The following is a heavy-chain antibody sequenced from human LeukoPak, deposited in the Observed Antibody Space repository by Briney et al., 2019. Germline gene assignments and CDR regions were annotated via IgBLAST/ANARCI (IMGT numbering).Heavy chain of an antibody. CDR2: ISYDGSNK. V-gene: IGHV3-30-3*01. D-gene: IGHD3-10*01. CDR3: ARAQYYYGSGEYYYYYYGMDV. J-gene: IGHJ6*02. CDR1: GFTFSSYA. Sequence: GGSLRLSCAASGFTFSSYAMHWVRQAPGKGLEWVAVISYDGSNKYYADSVKGRFTISRGNSKNTLYLQMNSLRAEDTAVYYCARAQYYYGSGEYYYYYYGMDVWGQGTTVTVSS.